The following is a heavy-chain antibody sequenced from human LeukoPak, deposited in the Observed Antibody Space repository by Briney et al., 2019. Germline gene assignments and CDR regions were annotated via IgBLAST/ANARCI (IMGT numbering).Heavy chain of an antibody. CDR3: ARGYSGWFGTLGY. J-gene: IGHJ4*02. CDR2: INAGNGNT. D-gene: IGHD1-26*01. Sequence: EASVKVSFKASGFHFPSYAMYWVPPAPRQRVGWIGWINAGNGNTKYSQKFQGRVTITRDTSASTAYIELSSLRPEDTAVYYCARGYSGWFGTLGYWGQGTLVTVSS. V-gene: IGHV1-3*01. CDR1: GFHFPSYA.